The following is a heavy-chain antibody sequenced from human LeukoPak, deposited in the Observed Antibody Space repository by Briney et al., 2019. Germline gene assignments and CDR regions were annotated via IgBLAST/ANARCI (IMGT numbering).Heavy chain of an antibody. CDR1: GFTFSSYE. CDR3: ARGYCSGGSCYAGSDYFDY. V-gene: IGHV3-48*03. D-gene: IGHD2-15*01. J-gene: IGHJ4*02. Sequence: GGSLRLSCVASGFTFSSYEMNWVRQAPGKGLEWLSYIGSSDSTTHYADSVKGRFTISRDNAKNSLYLQMNSLRAEDTAVYYCARGYCSGGSCYAGSDYFDYWGQGTLVTVSS. CDR2: IGSSDSTT.